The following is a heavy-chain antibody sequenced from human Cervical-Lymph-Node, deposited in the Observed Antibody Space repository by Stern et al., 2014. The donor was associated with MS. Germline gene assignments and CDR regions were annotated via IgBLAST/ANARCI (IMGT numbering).Heavy chain of an antibody. V-gene: IGHV3-15*01. CDR3: TTDEVANFAH. J-gene: IGHJ5*02. CDR2: INPKTDGGTT. CDR1: GFIFSKAW. Sequence: EVQLVESGGGLVKPGGSLRLSCAASGFIFSKAWLNWVRQAPGKGLEWVGRINPKTDGGTTNYSTPVQGRFTKSTDSYTNILLLHMNSLKTEDTAVYYCTTDEVANFAHWGQGTLVTVSS.